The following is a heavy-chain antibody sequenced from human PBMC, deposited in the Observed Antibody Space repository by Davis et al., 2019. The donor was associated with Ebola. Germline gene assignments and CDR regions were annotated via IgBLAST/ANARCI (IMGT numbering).Heavy chain of an antibody. CDR2: INPKSGGT. CDR3: ARAAGIYLDDDPYYYYYMDV. CDR1: GYTFIGYY. Sequence: ASVKVSCKASGYTFIGYYIHWVRQAPGQGLEWMGWINPKSGGTNSAQKFQGRVTMTRDTSISTAYLEVSRLRSDGTAVYHCARAAGIYLDDDPYYYYYMDVWGKGTTVTVSS. J-gene: IGHJ6*03. V-gene: IGHV1-2*02. D-gene: IGHD3-10*01.